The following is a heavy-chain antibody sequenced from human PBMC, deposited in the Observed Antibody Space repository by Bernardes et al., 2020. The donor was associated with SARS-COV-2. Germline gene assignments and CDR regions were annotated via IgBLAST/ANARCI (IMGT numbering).Heavy chain of an antibody. CDR3: AHSSASYYYDSSGYYHRTHWFDP. V-gene: IGHV2-5*01. J-gene: IGHJ5*02. D-gene: IGHD3-22*01. CDR2: IYWNDDK. Sequence: SGPTLLKPTQTLTLTCPFSVFSLSPTGVGVGWIRQPPGKALEWLALIYWNDDKRYSPSLKSRLTITKDTSKNQVVLTMTNMDPVDTATYYCAHSSASYYYDSSGYYHRTHWFDPWGQGTLVTVSS. CDR1: VFSLSPTGVG.